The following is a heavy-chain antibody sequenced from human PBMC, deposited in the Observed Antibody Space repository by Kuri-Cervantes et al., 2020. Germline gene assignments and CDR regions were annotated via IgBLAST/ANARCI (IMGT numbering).Heavy chain of an antibody. CDR3: AKRSTPGTNYFDY. D-gene: IGHD2-2*01. CDR1: GFTFSSYG. CDR2: IRYDGSNE. V-gene: IGHV3-30*02. Sequence: GESLKISCAASGFTFSSYGMHWVRQAPGKGLEWVAFIRYDGSNEYYADSVKGRFTISRDNSKSTLYLQMSSLRAEDTAVYYCAKRSTPGTNYFDYWGQGTLVTVSS. J-gene: IGHJ4*02.